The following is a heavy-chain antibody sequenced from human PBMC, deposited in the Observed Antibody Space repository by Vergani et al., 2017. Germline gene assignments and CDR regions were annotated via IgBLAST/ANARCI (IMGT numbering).Heavy chain of an antibody. Sequence: QVQLQESGPGLVKPSQTLSLTCTVSGGSISSGSYYWSWIRQPPGKGLEWIGYLYYSGNTNYNPSLKSRVTISVDTSKNQFSLKLSSVTAADTAVYYCARVTPDTTMLSRGLYYFDYWGQGTLVTVSS. CDR3: ARVTPDTTMLSRGLYYFDY. D-gene: IGHD5-18*01. V-gene: IGHV4-61*01. CDR2: LYYSGNT. CDR1: GGSISSGSYY. J-gene: IGHJ4*02.